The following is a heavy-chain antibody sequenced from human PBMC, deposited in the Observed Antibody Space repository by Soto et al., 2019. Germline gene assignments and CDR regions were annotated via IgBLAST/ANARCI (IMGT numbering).Heavy chain of an antibody. CDR1: GFTFSYYY. J-gene: IGHJ4*02. D-gene: IGHD6-13*01. CDR2: ISSSSSYT. V-gene: IGHV3-11*06. CDR3: ARSPKYSSSWYGGYYFDY. Sequence: GGSLRLSCAASGFTFSYYYMSWIRQAPGKGLEWVSYISSSSSYTNYADSVKGRFTISRDNAKNSLYLQMNSLRAEDTAVYYCARSPKYSSSWYGGYYFDYWGQGTLVTVYS.